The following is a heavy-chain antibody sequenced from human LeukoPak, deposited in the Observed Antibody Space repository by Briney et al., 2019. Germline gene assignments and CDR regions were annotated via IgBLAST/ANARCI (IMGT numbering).Heavy chain of an antibody. CDR1: GFTFSNAL. CDR3: TTARRLSAFDI. Sequence: GGSLRLSGAASGFTFSNALMSWVRQAPGKWLEWVCRIKSKTEGGTIDYAAPVKGRFTFSRDDSKTTLYLQMNSLKTEDTAVYYCTTARRLSAFDIWGQGTMVTVSS. D-gene: IGHD2-21*02. CDR2: IKSKTEGGTI. J-gene: IGHJ3*02. V-gene: IGHV3-15*01.